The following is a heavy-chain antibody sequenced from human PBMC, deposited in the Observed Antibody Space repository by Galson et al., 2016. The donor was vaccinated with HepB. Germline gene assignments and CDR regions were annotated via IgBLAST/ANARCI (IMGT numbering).Heavy chain of an antibody. CDR3: AKSSSGATPRPNFDY. J-gene: IGHJ4*02. V-gene: IGHV3-23*01. D-gene: IGHD1-26*01. CDR2: LSGSGGST. Sequence: SLRLSCAAAGFTFSSYAMSWVRQAPGKGLEWVSALSGSGGSTYYADSVEGRFTISRDNSKSALYLQMNSLRAEDTAVYYCAKSSSGATPRPNFDYWGQGTLVTVSP. CDR1: GFTFSSYA.